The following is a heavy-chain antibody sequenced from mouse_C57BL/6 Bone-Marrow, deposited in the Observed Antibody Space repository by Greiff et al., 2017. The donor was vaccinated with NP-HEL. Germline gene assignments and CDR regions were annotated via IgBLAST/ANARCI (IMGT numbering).Heavy chain of an antibody. J-gene: IGHJ2*01. D-gene: IGHD2-1*01. Sequence: QVQLKESGAELARPGASVKLSCKASGYTFTSYGISWVKQRTGQGLEWIGEIYPRSGNTYYNEKFKGKATLTADKYSSTAYMELRSLTSEDSAVYFCARSQLYYGKGYFDYWGQGTTLTVSS. CDR1: GYTFTSYG. V-gene: IGHV1-81*01. CDR3: ARSQLYYGKGYFDY. CDR2: IYPRSGNT.